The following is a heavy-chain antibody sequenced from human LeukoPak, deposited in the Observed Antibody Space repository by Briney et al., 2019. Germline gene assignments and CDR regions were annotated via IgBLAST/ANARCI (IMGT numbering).Heavy chain of an antibody. CDR2: INSDGSST. V-gene: IGHV3-74*01. Sequence: PGGSLRLSCAASGFTFSSYWMHWVRQAPGKGLVWVSRINSDGSSTSYADSVKGRFTISRDNAKNTLYLQMNSLRAEDTAVYYCAREGAYYDSSGYYYYYYYMDAWGKGTTVTVSS. CDR1: GFTFSSYW. D-gene: IGHD3-22*01. CDR3: AREGAYYDSSGYYYYYYYMDA. J-gene: IGHJ6*03.